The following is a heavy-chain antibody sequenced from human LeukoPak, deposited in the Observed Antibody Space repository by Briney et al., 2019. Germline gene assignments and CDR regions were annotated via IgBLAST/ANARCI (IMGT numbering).Heavy chain of an antibody. CDR2: IWYDGSNK. J-gene: IGHJ4*02. V-gene: IGHV3-33*01. Sequence: GGSLRLSCAASGFTFSSYGMHWVRQAPGKGLEWVAVIWYDGSNKYYADSVKGRFTISRDNSKNTLYLQMNSLRAEDTAVYYCARDLVVDSGSRPFYYFDYWGQGTLVTVSS. CDR3: ARDLVVDSGSRPFYYFDY. D-gene: IGHD1-26*01. CDR1: GFTFSSYG.